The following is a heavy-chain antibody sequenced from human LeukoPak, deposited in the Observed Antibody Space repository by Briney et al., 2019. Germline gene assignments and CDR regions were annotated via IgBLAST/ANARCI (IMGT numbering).Heavy chain of an antibody. CDR2: ISYDGSNK. J-gene: IGHJ4*02. D-gene: IGHD3-22*01. CDR3: ARDRSWMGSSGYYFRAHFDY. CDR1: GFTFSTYA. Sequence: GRSLSLSCAASGFTFSTYAMHWVRQAPGKGLEWVAVISYDGSNKYYADSVKGRFTISRDKSKNTLYLQMNSLRAEDTAVYYCARDRSWMGSSGYYFRAHFDYWGQGTLVTVSS. V-gene: IGHV3-30*14.